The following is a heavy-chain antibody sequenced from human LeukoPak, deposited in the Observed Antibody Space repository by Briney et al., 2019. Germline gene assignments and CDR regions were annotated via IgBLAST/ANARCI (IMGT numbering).Heavy chain of an antibody. J-gene: IGHJ4*02. CDR2: ISGSGGSI. V-gene: IGHV3-23*01. D-gene: IGHD2-15*01. Sequence: GGSLRLSCAASGFTFSSYAMSWVRQAPGKGLEWVSAISGSGGSIYYANSVKGRFTISRDNSKNTLYLQMNSLRAEDTAVYYCAKDPPYCSGGSCYLGDSYFDYWGQGTLVTVSS. CDR1: GFTFSSYA. CDR3: AKDPPYCSGGSCYLGDSYFDY.